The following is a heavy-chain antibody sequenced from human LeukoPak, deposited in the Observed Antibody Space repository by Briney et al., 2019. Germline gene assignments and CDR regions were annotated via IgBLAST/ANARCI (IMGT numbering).Heavy chain of an antibody. V-gene: IGHV3-48*04. CDR1: GFTFSSYG. CDR2: ISSSGSTI. CDR3: ATDPVRGRQ. J-gene: IGHJ4*02. Sequence: GGSLRLSCAASGFTFSSYGMHWVRQAPGKGLECVSSISSSGSTIYYADSVKGRFTISRDNAKDSLYLQMSSLRAEDTAVYYCATDPVRGRQWAQKTLVTVSS.